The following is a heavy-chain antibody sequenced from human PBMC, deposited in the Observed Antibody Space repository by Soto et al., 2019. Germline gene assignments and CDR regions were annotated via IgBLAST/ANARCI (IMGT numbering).Heavy chain of an antibody. CDR3: ARGELTHFDY. CDR1: GFTFSSYS. CDR2: ISSSSSTI. J-gene: IGHJ4*02. Sequence: EVQLVESGGGLVQPGGSLGLSCAASGFTFSSYSMNWVRQAPGKGLEWVSYISSSSSTIYYADSVKGRFTISRDNAKNSLYLQMNSLRAEDTAVYYCARGELTHFDYWGQGTLVTVSS. D-gene: IGHD1-26*01. V-gene: IGHV3-48*01.